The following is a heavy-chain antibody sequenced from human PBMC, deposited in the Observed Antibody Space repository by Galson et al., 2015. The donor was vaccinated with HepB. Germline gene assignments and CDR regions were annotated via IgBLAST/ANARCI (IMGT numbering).Heavy chain of an antibody. V-gene: IGHV1-69*13. CDR2: IIPTFGIA. D-gene: IGHD6-13*01. CDR1: GGTFSSYG. J-gene: IGHJ5*02. CDR3: VRDNMGRIAAAVPNWFDP. Sequence: SVKVSCKASGGTFSSYGISWVRQAPGQGLEWMGGIIPTFGIANYAQKFQGRVTITADESTSTAYMELSSRRSEDTAVYDCVRDNMGRIAAAVPNWFDPWGQGTLVTVSS.